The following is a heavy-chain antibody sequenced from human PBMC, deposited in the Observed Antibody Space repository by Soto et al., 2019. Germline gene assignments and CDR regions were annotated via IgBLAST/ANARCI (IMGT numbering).Heavy chain of an antibody. D-gene: IGHD3-22*01. CDR1: GDSISSGGYS. V-gene: IGHV4-30-2*01. Sequence: SETLSFTCTFSGDSISSGGYSWIWIRQPPQKGLEWIGYIYHTGSTSYSPSLKSRVTISVDKSKNQFSLILNSVTAADTAIYYCARAHYGPSGYYFDSWGQGTLVTVSS. J-gene: IGHJ4*02. CDR3: ARAHYGPSGYYFDS. CDR2: IYHTGST.